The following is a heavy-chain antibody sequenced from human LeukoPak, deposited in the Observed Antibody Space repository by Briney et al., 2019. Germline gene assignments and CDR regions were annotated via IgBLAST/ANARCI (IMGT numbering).Heavy chain of an antibody. CDR3: ARGTRITIFGVVIINRYYFDS. CDR1: GYTFTGYY. Sequence: ASVKVSCKASGYTFTGYYMHWVRQAPGQGLEWMGRINPNSGGTNYAQKFQGRVTMTRDTSISTAYMELSRLRSDDTAVYSCARGTRITIFGVVIINRYYFDSWGQGTLVTVSS. CDR2: INPNSGGT. J-gene: IGHJ4*02. V-gene: IGHV1-2*06. D-gene: IGHD3-3*01.